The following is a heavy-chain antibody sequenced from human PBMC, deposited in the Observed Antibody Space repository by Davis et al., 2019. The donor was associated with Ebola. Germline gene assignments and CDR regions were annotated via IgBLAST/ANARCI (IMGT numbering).Heavy chain of an antibody. J-gene: IGHJ6*02. CDR2: ISSSSSYI. CDR1: GFTFSSYW. V-gene: IGHV3-21*01. CDR3: ASLRFNYYYGMDV. Sequence: GGSLRLSCAASGFTFSSYWMNWVRQAPGKGLEWVSSISSSSSYIYYADSVKGRFTISRDNAKNSLYLQMNSLRAEDTAVYYCASLRFNYYYGMDVWGQGTTVTVSS. D-gene: IGHD3-3*01.